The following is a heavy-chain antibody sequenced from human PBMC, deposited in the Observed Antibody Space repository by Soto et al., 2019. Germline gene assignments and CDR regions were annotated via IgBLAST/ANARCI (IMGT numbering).Heavy chain of an antibody. CDR2: ISWNSGSI. CDR3: AKASLGDYYYYMDV. CDR1: GFTFDDYA. Sequence: GGSLRLSCAASGFTFDDYAMHWVRQAPGKGLEWVSGISWNSGSIGYADSVKGRFTISRDNAKNSLYLQMNSLRAEDTALYYCAKASLGDYYYYMDVWGKGTTVTVSS. V-gene: IGHV3-9*01. D-gene: IGHD1-26*01. J-gene: IGHJ6*03.